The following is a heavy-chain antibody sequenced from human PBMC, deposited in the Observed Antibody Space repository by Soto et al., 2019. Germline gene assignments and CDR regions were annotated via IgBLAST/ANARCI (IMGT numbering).Heavy chain of an antibody. CDR3: ARINGAAPRVYYFDY. V-gene: IGHV1-2*04. J-gene: IGHJ4*02. D-gene: IGHD2-15*01. Sequence: ASVKVSCKASGYTFTGYYMHWVRQAPGQGLEWMGWINPNSGGTNYAQKFQGWVTMTRDTSISTAYMELSRLRSDDTAVYYCARINGAAPRVYYFDYWGQGTLVTVSS. CDR1: GYTFTGYY. CDR2: INPNSGGT.